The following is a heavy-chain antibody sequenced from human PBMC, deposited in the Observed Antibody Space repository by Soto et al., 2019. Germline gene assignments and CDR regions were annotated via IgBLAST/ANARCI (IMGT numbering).Heavy chain of an antibody. V-gene: IGHV2-5*02. CDR3: AHIRYGWGTNWFDP. CDR2: IYWDDDK. D-gene: IGHD3-10*01. CDR1: GFSLTTSGVG. Sequence: QITLKESGPTLVKPTQTLTLTCSFSGFSLTTSGVGVAWIRQPPGKALEWLALIYWDDDKRYSPSLKSRLTTTKDPDKSQVVIKIPNMNPVDTATYYCAHIRYGWGTNWFDPWGQGTLVTVSS. J-gene: IGHJ5*02.